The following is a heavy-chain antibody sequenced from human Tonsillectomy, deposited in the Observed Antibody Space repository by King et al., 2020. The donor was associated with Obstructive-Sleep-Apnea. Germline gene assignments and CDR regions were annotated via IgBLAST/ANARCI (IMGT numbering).Heavy chain of an antibody. D-gene: IGHD3-10*01. CDR2: IRNDGSNK. Sequence: VQLVESGGGVVQPGGSLILSCAASGLPFRSYGMHWVRQAPGTGLEWVAFIRNDGSNKYYADSVQGRFTISRDNPRNTPFLASNSLRVEDTAVYYCAGDPVPYCSGTLLIPYGLDGWGQGTTVTVSS. CDR1: GLPFRSYG. CDR3: AGDPVPYCSGTLLIPYGLDG. V-gene: IGHV3-30*02. J-gene: IGHJ6*02.